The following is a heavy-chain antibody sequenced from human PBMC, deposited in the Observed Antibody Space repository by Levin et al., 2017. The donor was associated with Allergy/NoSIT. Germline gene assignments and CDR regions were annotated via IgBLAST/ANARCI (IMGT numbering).Heavy chain of an antibody. Sequence: GGSLRLSCAASGLTFSNAWMSWVRQAPGKGLEWVGRIKSKTDGGTTDYAAPVKGRFTISRDDSKNTLYLQMNSLKTEDTAVYYCTTEYDYGDSYDFDYWGQGTLVTVSS. D-gene: IGHD4-17*01. CDR2: IKSKTDGGTT. V-gene: IGHV3-15*01. CDR1: GLTFSNAW. J-gene: IGHJ4*02. CDR3: TTEYDYGDSYDFDY.